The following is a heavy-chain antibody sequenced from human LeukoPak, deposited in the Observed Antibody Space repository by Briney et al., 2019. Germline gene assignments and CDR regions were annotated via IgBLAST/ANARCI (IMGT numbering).Heavy chain of an antibody. CDR2: ISWNGGSI. V-gene: IGHV3-9*01. J-gene: IGHJ6*02. Sequence: GGSLRLSCAASGFTFDDYAMHWVRQAPGKGLEWVSGISWNGGSIGYADSVKGRFTISRDNAKNSLYLQMNSLRAEDTALYYCAKDFRLYYYYGMDVWGQGTTVTVSS. D-gene: IGHD3-22*01. CDR1: GFTFDDYA. CDR3: AKDFRLYYYYGMDV.